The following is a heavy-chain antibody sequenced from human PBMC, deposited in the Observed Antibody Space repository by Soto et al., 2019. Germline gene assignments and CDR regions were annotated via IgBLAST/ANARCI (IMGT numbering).Heavy chain of an antibody. CDR3: AKNINLGLNY. Sequence: HPGGSLRLSCAASGFTFSSYGMHWVRQAPGKGLEWVAVISYDGSNKYYADSVKGRFTISRDNSKNTLYLQMNSLRAEDTAVYYWAKNINLGLNYWGQGTLVTVSS. D-gene: IGHD2-15*01. CDR1: GFTFSSYG. J-gene: IGHJ4*02. CDR2: ISYDGSNK. V-gene: IGHV3-30*18.